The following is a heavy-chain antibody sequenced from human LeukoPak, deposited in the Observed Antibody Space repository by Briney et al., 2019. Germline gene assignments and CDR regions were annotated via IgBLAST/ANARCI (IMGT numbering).Heavy chain of an antibody. D-gene: IGHD2-15*01. CDR3: ARARYCSGDSCHFDY. CDR1: SGSTSSGSYS. V-gene: IGHV4-30-2*01. Sequence: SQTLSLTCTVSSGSTSSGSYSWSWIRQPPGKGLEWIGYIYYRGSTYYNPSLKSRVTISADTSKNQFSLELTSVTAADTAVYYCARARYCSGDSCHFDYWGQGTLVTVSS. J-gene: IGHJ4*02. CDR2: IYYRGST.